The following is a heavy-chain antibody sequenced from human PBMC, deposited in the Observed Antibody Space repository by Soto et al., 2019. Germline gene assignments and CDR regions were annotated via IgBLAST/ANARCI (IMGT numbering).Heavy chain of an antibody. D-gene: IGHD6-6*01. J-gene: IGHJ4*02. CDR2: IYYSGST. V-gene: IGHV4-39*01. CDR3: ASPYSSSSEIDY. Sequence: QLQLQESGPGLVKPSETLSLTCTVSGGSISSSSYYWGWIRQPPGKGLEWIGSIYYSGSTYHNPSLKSRVTISVDTSKNQFSLKLSSVTAADTAVYYCASPYSSSSEIDYWGQGTLVTVSS. CDR1: GGSISSSSYY.